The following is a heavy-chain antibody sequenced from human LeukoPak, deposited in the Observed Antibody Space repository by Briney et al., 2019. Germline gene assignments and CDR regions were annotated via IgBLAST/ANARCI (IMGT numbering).Heavy chain of an antibody. D-gene: IGHD3-22*01. CDR2: IKQDGSEK. CDR3: ARVRLLYYYDSSGYYDY. J-gene: IGHJ4*02. V-gene: IGHV3-7*03. Sequence: GRSLRLSCAASGFTFSSYGMHWVRQAPGKGLEWVANIKQDGSEKYYVDSVKGRFTISRDNAKNSLYLQMNSLRAEDTAVYYCARVRLLYYYDSSGYYDYWGQGTLVTVSS. CDR1: GFTFSSYG.